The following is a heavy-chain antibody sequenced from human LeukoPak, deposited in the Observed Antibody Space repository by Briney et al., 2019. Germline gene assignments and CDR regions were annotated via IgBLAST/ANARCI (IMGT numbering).Heavy chain of an antibody. D-gene: IGHD6-13*01. CDR3: ARGIAAAGIPYYYYGMDV. V-gene: IGHV3-30-3*01. Sequence: GRSLRLSCAASGFTFSSYAMHWVRQAPGKGLEWVAVISYDGSNKYYADSVKGRFTISRDNSKNTLYLQMNSLRAEDTAVYYCARGIAAAGIPYYYYGMDVWGKGTTVTVSS. CDR1: GFTFSSYA. J-gene: IGHJ6*04. CDR2: ISYDGSNK.